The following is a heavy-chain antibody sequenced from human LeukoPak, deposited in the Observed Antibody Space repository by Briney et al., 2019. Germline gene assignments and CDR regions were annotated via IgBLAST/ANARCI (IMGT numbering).Heavy chain of an antibody. Sequence: GGSLRLSCAASGINFNTYAMSWVRQAPGKGLEWISAISGRADATYYTDSVRGRFIISRDTNTLFLQMNSLSAEDTALYYCLKDLLRNGDYVGHLDYWGQGTLVTVSS. CDR1: GINFNTYA. D-gene: IGHD4-17*01. J-gene: IGHJ4*02. V-gene: IGHV3-23*01. CDR3: LKDLLRNGDYVGHLDY. CDR2: ISGRADAT.